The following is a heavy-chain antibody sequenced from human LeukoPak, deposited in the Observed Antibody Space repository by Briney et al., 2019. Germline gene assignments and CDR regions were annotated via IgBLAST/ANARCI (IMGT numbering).Heavy chain of an antibody. J-gene: IGHJ4*02. Sequence: GGSLRLSCAASGFTSSVYAMHWVRQAPGKGLEWVAGIRYDGSDKYYADSVKGRITISRDNSKRTLYLQMNTLRVEDTAVYYCARGRQLVNDYWGQGTLVTVSS. V-gene: IGHV3-33*01. CDR1: GFTSSVYA. D-gene: IGHD6-13*01. CDR3: ARGRQLVNDY. CDR2: IRYDGSDK.